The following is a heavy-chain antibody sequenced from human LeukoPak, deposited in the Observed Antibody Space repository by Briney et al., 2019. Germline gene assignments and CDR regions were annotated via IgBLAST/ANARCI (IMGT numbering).Heavy chain of an antibody. J-gene: IGHJ4*02. CDR2: ISHTSRTI. Sequence: GGSLRLSCAASGFTFSDYYINWIRQAPGRGLEWISYISHTSRTIYYAESVKGRFTISRDNAKNSLYLQMNSLRAEDTAVYYCARELDYWGQGTLVTVSS. CDR3: ARELDY. V-gene: IGHV3-11*04. CDR1: GFTFSDYY.